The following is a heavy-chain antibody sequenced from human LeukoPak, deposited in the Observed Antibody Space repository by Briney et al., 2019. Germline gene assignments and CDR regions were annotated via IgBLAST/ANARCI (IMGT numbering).Heavy chain of an antibody. J-gene: IGHJ3*02. CDR2: INPSGGST. Sequence: ASVKVSCKASGYTFTSYYMHWVRQAPGQGLEWMGIINPSGGSTSYAQKFQGRVTMTRDTSTSTVYMELSSLRSEDTAVYYCATDLSGSYPPGDAFDIWGQGTMVTVSS. D-gene: IGHD1-26*01. CDR3: ATDLSGSYPPGDAFDI. V-gene: IGHV1-46*01. CDR1: GYTFTSYY.